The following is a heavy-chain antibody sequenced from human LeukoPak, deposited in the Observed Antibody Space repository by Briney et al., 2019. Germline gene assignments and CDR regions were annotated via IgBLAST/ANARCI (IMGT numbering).Heavy chain of an antibody. CDR2: ISGSGGST. CDR3: AKDLIRRLALQLVFDP. Sequence: GGSLRLSCAASGFTFSSYAMSWVRQAPGKGLEWVSAISGSGGSTYYADSVKGRFTISRDNSKNTLYLQMNSLRAEDTAVYYCAKDLIRRLALQLVFDPWGQGTLVTVSS. V-gene: IGHV3-23*01. D-gene: IGHD3-16*01. J-gene: IGHJ5*02. CDR1: GFTFSSYA.